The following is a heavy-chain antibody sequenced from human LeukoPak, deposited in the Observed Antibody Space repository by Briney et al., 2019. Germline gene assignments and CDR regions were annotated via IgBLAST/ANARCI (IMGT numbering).Heavy chain of an antibody. D-gene: IGHD3-9*01. J-gene: IGHJ5*01. CDR3: AKWGSYDILTGHTAYNCFDS. Sequence: PGRSLRLSCAASGFTVRSYGMHWVRQAPGKGLEWVAVISYDGSEKYYADSVKGRFTISRDNAKNSLYLQMNSLRVEDTAFYYCAKWGSYDILTGHTAYNCFDSWGQGTLVTVSS. V-gene: IGHV3-30*18. CDR1: GFTVRSYG. CDR2: ISYDGSEK.